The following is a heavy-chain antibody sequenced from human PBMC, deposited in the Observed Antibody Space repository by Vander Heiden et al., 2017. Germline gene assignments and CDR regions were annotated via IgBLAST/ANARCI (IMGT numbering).Heavy chain of an antibody. J-gene: IGHJ1*01. CDR3: SRGGSGGWYEH. CDR1: GNTFTSYD. Sequence: QVQLVQTASEVQKPGASVTVCCKASGNTFTSYDINWVRQAPGRGLEWMRCMNGNSGNTGYAKKCQTIVTMTRNTSISTAYMELSGLGSDETAWYYCSRGGSGGWYEHWGQGTLVTVSS. D-gene: IGHD6-19*01. V-gene: IGHV1-8*01. CDR2: MNGNSGNT.